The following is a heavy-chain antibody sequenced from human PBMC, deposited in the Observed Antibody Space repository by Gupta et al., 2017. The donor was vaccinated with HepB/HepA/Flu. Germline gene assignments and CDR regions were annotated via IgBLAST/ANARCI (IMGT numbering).Heavy chain of an antibody. V-gene: IGHV3-43*02. CDR1: AFTFDDCA. Sequence: VQLVESGGGVLQPGGSLSRSCAASAFTFDDCAMHWGRQAPGKGLEWVSGISGNDGGTNYVAYVRGRVTISRDNRISSLYLKKIRIRTDDTALKVGVKSDCTPIHCNTCDYWGQGT. J-gene: IGHJ4*02. CDR3: VKSDCTPIHCNTCDY. D-gene: IGHD2-8*01. CDR2: ISGNDGGT.